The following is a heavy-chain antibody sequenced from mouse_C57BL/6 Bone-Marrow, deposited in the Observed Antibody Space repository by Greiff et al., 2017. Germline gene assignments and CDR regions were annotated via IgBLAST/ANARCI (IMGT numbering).Heavy chain of an antibody. D-gene: IGHD1-1*01. V-gene: IGHV1-81*01. CDR3: AGITTLVPD. J-gene: IGHJ2*01. CDR1: GYTFTSYG. Sequence: QVQLQQSGAELARPGASVKLSCKASGYTFTSYGISWVKQSTGQGLEWIGAIYPRSGNTYYNEKFKGKATLTAYTSSSTAYMELRSLTSEDSAVYFCAGITTLVPDWGQGTTLTVSS. CDR2: IYPRSGNT.